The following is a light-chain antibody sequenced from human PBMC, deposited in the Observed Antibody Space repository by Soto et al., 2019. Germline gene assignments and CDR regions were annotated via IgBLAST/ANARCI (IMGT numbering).Light chain of an antibody. Sequence: DIQMTQSPSSLSASVGDRVTITCRASPSISSYLNWYQQKPGKAPKLLIYAASSLQSGVPSRFSGSGSGTDFTLTISSLQPEDFATYYCQQSYNTPFTFGPGTKVDIK. J-gene: IGKJ3*01. CDR3: QQSYNTPFT. V-gene: IGKV1-39*01. CDR1: PSISSY. CDR2: AAS.